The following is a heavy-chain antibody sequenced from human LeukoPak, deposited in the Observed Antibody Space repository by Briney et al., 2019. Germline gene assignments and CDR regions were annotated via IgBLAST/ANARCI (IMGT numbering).Heavy chain of an antibody. D-gene: IGHD6-19*01. V-gene: IGHV3-21*01. CDR2: ISSSGSTI. Sequence: GGSLRLSCAASGFTFSSYGMSWVRQAPGKVLEWVSAISSSGSTIYYADSVKGRFTISRDNAKNSLYLQMNSLRAEDTAVYYCASPYYSSASTLFELGYWGQGTLVTVSS. CDR1: GFTFSSYG. J-gene: IGHJ4*02. CDR3: ASPYYSSASTLFELGY.